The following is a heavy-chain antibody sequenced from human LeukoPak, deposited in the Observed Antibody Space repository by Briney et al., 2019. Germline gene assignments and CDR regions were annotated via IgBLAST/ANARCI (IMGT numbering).Heavy chain of an antibody. Sequence: GGSLRLSCAASGFTFSSYAMHWVRQAPGKGLEWVAVISYDGSNKYYADSVKGRFTISRDNSKNTLYLQMNSLRAEDTAVYYCARGFYYYGSRFDPWGQGTLVTVSS. D-gene: IGHD3-22*01. V-gene: IGHV3-30-3*01. CDR3: ARGFYYYGSRFDP. CDR1: GFTFSSYA. CDR2: ISYDGSNK. J-gene: IGHJ5*02.